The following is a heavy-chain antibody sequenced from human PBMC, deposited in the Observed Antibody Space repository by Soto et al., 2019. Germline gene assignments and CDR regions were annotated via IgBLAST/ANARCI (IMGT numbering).Heavy chain of an antibody. V-gene: IGHV3-30*03. CDR2: ITSAGSNI. Sequence: QVQLVESRGGVVQPGRSLRLSCKASGFAFSNFGMHWVRQTPGKGLEWVAIITSAGSNIYYGDSVKGRFTISRDDSKSTLYLEMNDLRPEDTAVYYCSSHGDFVYWGQGTLVTVSS. J-gene: IGHJ4*02. CDR3: SSHGDFVY. CDR1: GFAFSNFG.